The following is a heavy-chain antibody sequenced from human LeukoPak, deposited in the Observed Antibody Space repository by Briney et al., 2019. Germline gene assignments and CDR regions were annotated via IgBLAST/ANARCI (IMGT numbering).Heavy chain of an antibody. CDR2: IYHSGST. CDR1: GYSISSGYY. CDR3: ARSVEGYCSGGSCYSYYYYMDV. J-gene: IGHJ6*03. D-gene: IGHD2-15*01. V-gene: IGHV4-38-2*02. Sequence: SETLSLTCTVSGYSISSGYYWGWIRQPPGKGPEWIGSIYHSGSTYYNPSLKSRVTISVDTSKNQFSLKLSSVTAADTAVYYCARSVEGYCSGGSCYSYYYYMDVWGKGTTVTVSS.